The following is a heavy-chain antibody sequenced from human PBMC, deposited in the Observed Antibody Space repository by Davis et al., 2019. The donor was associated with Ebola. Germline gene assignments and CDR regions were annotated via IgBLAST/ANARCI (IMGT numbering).Heavy chain of an antibody. V-gene: IGHV3-23*01. D-gene: IGHD5-12*01. J-gene: IGHJ4*02. CDR1: GFIFSSNA. Sequence: GESLKISCAASGFIFSSNAMTWVRQAPGKGLEWVSTISGRADNTYYADSVKGRFTISRDNSKNTLYVQMNSLRAEDTAIYYCAKVGHQTYTGYETFDSWGQGTLVTVSS. CDR2: ISGRADNT. CDR3: AKVGHQTYTGYETFDS.